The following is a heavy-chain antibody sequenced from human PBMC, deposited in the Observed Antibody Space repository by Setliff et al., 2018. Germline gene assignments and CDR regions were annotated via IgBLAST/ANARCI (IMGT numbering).Heavy chain of an antibody. D-gene: IGHD3-10*01. CDR2: IFYSGDT. J-gene: IGHJ4*02. V-gene: IGHV4-61*01. Sequence: SETLSLTCTVSGDSITSGTYYWGWIRQPPGKGLEWIGFIFYSGDTKANPSLKSRVTMSVDRSKNQFSLKLSSVTAADTAVYYCARDRTYYGSGTYTRWFDYWGQGTLVTVSS. CDR1: GDSITSGTYY. CDR3: ARDRTYYGSGTYTRWFDY.